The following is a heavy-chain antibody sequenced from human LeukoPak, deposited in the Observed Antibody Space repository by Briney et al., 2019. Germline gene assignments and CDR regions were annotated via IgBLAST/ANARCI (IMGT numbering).Heavy chain of an antibody. CDR1: GGXFSSYA. CDR2: IIPIFGTA. CDR3: ARAGSSWYYFDY. Sequence: SSVKVSCKASGGXFSSYAISWVRQAPGQGLEWMGGIIPIFGTANYAQKFQGRVTITADESTSTAYMELSSLRSEDTAVYYCARAGSSWYYFDYWGQGTLVTVSS. J-gene: IGHJ4*02. D-gene: IGHD6-13*01. V-gene: IGHV1-69*01.